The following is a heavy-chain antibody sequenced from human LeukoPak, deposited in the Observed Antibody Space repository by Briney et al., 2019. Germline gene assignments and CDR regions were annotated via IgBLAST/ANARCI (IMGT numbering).Heavy chain of an antibody. J-gene: IGHJ4*02. CDR3: ARDPWATTDYYFDY. V-gene: IGHV1-8*01. CDR1: GYTFTSYD. D-gene: IGHD4-11*01. Sequence: GASVKVSCKASGYTFTSYDINWVRQATGQELEWMGWMNPNSGNTGYAQKFQGRVTITADKSTSTAYMELSSLRSEDTAVYYCARDPWATTDYYFDYWGQGTLVTVSS. CDR2: MNPNSGNT.